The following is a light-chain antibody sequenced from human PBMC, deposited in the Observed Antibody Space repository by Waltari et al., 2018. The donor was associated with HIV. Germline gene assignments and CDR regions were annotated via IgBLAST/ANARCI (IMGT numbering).Light chain of an antibody. CDR2: GAS. V-gene: IGKV3-20*01. Sequence: EIVLTQSPGTLSLSPGARATLSCRASQSVRSGYLAWYQQKPGQAPRVLIYGASSRATGIPDRFSGSGSGTDFTLTISRLEPEDFAVYYCQQYGNSPPYTFGQGTKLEIK. J-gene: IGKJ2*01. CDR3: QQYGNSPPYT. CDR1: QSVRSGY.